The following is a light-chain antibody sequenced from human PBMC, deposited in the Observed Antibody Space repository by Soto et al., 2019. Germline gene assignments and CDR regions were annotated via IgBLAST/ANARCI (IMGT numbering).Light chain of an antibody. CDR2: AAS. V-gene: IGKV1-39*01. CDR1: QSISSY. J-gene: IGKJ1*01. Sequence: DIQMTQSPSSLSASVGDRVTITCLASQSISSYLNWYQQKPGKAPKLLIYAASSLQGGVPSRFSGSGSGTDFTLTISSLQPEDFATYYCQQSYSSPETFGQGTKVEI. CDR3: QQSYSSPET.